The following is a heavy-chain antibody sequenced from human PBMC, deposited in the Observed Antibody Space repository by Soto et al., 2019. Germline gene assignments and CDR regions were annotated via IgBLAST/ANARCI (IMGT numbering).Heavy chain of an antibody. V-gene: IGHV4-59*01. CDR1: GGSISNYY. CDR3: ARDPGGRFDS. Sequence: ETLSLTCTVSGGSISNYYWSWIRQPPGGGLEWIGYIYYSGSTNYNPALKSRLTISVGTSRKEFSLRLTSVTAADSAVYYCARDPGGRFDSWGQGTLVTVSS. D-gene: IGHD1-26*01. J-gene: IGHJ4*02. CDR2: IYYSGST.